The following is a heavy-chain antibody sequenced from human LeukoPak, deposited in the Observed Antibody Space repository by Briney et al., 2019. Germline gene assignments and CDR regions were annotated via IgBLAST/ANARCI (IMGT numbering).Heavy chain of an antibody. CDR1: GGTFSSYA. V-gene: IGHV1-69*01. Sequence: GASVKVSCKASGGTFSSYAMSWVRQAPGQGLEWMGEIIPIFGTANYAQKFQGRVTITADESTSTAYMELSSLRSEDTAVYYCARPGVFGVEDYYFDYWGQGTLVTVSS. J-gene: IGHJ4*02. CDR2: IIPIFGTA. D-gene: IGHD3-3*01. CDR3: ARPGVFGVEDYYFDY.